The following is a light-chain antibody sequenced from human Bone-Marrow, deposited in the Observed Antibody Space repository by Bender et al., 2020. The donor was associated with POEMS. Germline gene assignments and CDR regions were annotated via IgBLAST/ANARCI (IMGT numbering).Light chain of an antibody. CDR3: SSYTSSGTHVV. CDR2: DVN. J-gene: IGLJ2*01. Sequence: QSALTQPASVSGAPGQSITISCTGTSSDIGVYNYVSWYQQFPGKAPELMIYDVNNRPSGVSDRFSGSKSGNTASLTISGLQAEDEADYYCSSYTSSGTHVVFGGGTRLTVV. CDR1: SSDIGVYNY. V-gene: IGLV2-14*03.